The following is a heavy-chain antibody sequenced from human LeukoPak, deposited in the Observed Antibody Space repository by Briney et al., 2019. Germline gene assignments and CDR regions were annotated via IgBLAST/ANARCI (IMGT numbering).Heavy chain of an antibody. CDR3: ARLPAAIIHYYYGMDV. CDR2: INHSGST. Sequence: SETLSLTCAVYGGSFSGDYWSWIRQPPGKGLEWIGEINHSGSTNYNPSLKSRVTISVDTSKNQFSLKLSSVTAADTAVYYCARLPAAIIHYYYGMDVWGQGTTVTVSS. V-gene: IGHV4-34*01. J-gene: IGHJ6*02. D-gene: IGHD2-2*02. CDR1: GGSFSGDY.